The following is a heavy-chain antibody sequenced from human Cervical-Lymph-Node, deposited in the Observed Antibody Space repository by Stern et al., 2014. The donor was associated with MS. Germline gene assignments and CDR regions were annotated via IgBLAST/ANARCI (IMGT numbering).Heavy chain of an antibody. Sequence: QLVQSGAEVKKPGASGKVSCKVSGYTLNELSKHWVRQAPAKRREWMGGFDPEDGETIYAQKFQGRVTMTEDTSTDTAYMELSSLRSEDTAVYYCATMGSIGNAFDIWGQGTMVTVSS. CDR3: ATMGSIGNAFDI. D-gene: IGHD2-15*01. CDR1: GYTLNELS. V-gene: IGHV1-24*01. J-gene: IGHJ3*02. CDR2: FDPEDGET.